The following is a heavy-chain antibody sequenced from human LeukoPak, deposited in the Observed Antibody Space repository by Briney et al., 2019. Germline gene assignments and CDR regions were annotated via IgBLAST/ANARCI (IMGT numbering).Heavy chain of an antibody. V-gene: IGHV3-30*18. Sequence: GRSLRLSCAASGFTFSYYGMHWVRQAPGKGLEWVAVISYDGSNKYYADSVKGRFTISRDNSKNTLYLQMNSLRAEDAALYYCAKGLWFGESPSDYWGQGTLVTVSS. D-gene: IGHD3-10*01. CDR2: ISYDGSNK. J-gene: IGHJ4*02. CDR1: GFTFSYYG. CDR3: AKGLWFGESPSDY.